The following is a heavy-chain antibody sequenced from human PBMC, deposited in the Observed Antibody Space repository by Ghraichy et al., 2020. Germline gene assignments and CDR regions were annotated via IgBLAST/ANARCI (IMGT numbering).Heavy chain of an antibody. D-gene: IGHD1-1*01. Sequence: SGPTLVKPTQTLTLTCTFSGFSLSTSGVGVGWIRQPPGKALEWLALIYWDDDKRYSPSLKSRLTITKDTSKNQVVLTMTNMDPVDTATYYCAHRSRVSSPAFRYLTYYFDYWGQGTLVTVSS. V-gene: IGHV2-5*02. CDR1: GFSLSTSGVG. CDR2: IYWDDDK. J-gene: IGHJ4*02. CDR3: AHRSRVSSPAFRYLTYYFDY.